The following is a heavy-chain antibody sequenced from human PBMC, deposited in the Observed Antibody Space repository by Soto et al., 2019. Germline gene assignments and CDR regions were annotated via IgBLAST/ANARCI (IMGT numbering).Heavy chain of an antibody. J-gene: IGHJ3*02. V-gene: IGHV3-53*01. D-gene: IGHD4-17*01. Sequence: EVQLVESGGGLIQPGGSLRLSCAASGFTVSTNYMSWVRQAPGKGLEWVSVTYGDASTYYADSVKGRFTISRDNSENMLYLQMNSLRADDTAVYYCARGTTFAFDIWGQGTMVTVSS. CDR3: ARGTTFAFDI. CDR1: GFTVSTNY. CDR2: TYGDAST.